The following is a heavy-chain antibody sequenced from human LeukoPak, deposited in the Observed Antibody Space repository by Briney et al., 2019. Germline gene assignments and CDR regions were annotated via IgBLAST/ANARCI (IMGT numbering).Heavy chain of an antibody. D-gene: IGHD5-12*01. CDR3: ARVGSMGYSGYDGLYFDY. Sequence: SETPSLTCTVSGGSISSSSYYWGWIRQPPGKGLEWIGSIYYSGSTNYNPSLKSRVTMSVDTSKNQFSLKLSSVTAADTAVYYCARVGSMGYSGYDGLYFDYWGQGTLVTVSS. CDR1: GGSISSSSYY. CDR2: IYYSGST. V-gene: IGHV4-39*07. J-gene: IGHJ4*02.